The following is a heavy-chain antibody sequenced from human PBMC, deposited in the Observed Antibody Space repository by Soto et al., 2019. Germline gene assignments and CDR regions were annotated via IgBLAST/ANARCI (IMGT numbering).Heavy chain of an antibody. J-gene: IGHJ3*02. CDR1: GGSISSGGYY. D-gene: IGHD3-3*01. CDR2: VYYSGST. CDR3: ARGQLLRFDVFDI. V-gene: IGHV4-61*08. Sequence: SETLSLTCTVSGGSISSGGYYWSWIRQHPGKCLEWIGYVYYSGSTTYNPSLKSRVTMSVDTSKNQFSLKLSSVTAADTAVYYCARGQLLRFDVFDIWGHGTMVTVSS.